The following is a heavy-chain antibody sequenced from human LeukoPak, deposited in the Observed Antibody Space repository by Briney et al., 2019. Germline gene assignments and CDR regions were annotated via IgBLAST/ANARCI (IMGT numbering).Heavy chain of an antibody. Sequence: PSETLSLTCTVSGGSISSYYWSWIRQPPGKGLEWIGYIYYSGSTNYNPSLKNRVTMLVDPSKNQFSLNLTSVTAADTAVYYCARLWSPNWGQGTLVTVSS. J-gene: IGHJ4*02. CDR3: ARLWSPN. V-gene: IGHV4-59*12. CDR2: IYYSGST. CDR1: GGSISSYY. D-gene: IGHD3-3*01.